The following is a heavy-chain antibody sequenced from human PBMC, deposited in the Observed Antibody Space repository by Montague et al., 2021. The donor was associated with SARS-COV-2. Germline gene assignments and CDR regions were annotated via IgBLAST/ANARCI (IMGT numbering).Heavy chain of an antibody. J-gene: IGHJ3*02. CDR2: ISTSAYTT. Sequence: SLRLSCAASGFTFSNYDMNWVRQAPGKGPEWTSYISTSAYTTSYAGSVKGRFTISGDNGKNSLYLQMNSLRVEDTAVYYCTRDYRSIVGDGLDIWGQGTKVTVSS. V-gene: IGHV3-48*03. CDR3: TRDYRSIVGDGLDI. D-gene: IGHD3-16*02. CDR1: GFTFSNYD.